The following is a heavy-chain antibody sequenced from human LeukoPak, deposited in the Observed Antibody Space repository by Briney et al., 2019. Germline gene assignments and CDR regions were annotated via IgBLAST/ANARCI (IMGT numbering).Heavy chain of an antibody. CDR3: AREGDGYNGDAFDT. CDR2: ISAYNGNT. J-gene: IGHJ3*02. Sequence: VASVKVSCKASGYTFTSYGIGWVRQAPGQGLEWMGWISAYNGNTNYAQKLQGRVTMTTDTSTSTAYMELRSLRSDDTAVYYCAREGDGYNGDAFDTWGQGTMVTVSS. V-gene: IGHV1-18*01. D-gene: IGHD5-24*01. CDR1: GYTFTSYG.